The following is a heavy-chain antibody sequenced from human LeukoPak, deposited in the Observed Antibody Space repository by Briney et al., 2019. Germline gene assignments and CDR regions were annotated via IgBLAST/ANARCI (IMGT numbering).Heavy chain of an antibody. V-gene: IGHV4-34*01. D-gene: IGHD3-22*01. CDR1: GGSFSGYY. CDR3: ARVWMIVVGLDAFDI. Sequence: PSETLSLTCAVYGGSFSGYYWGWIRQPPGKGLEWIGEINHSGSTNYNPSLKSRVTISVDTSKNQFSLKLSSVTAADTAVYYCARVWMIVVGLDAFDIWGQGTMVTVSS. CDR2: INHSGST. J-gene: IGHJ3*02.